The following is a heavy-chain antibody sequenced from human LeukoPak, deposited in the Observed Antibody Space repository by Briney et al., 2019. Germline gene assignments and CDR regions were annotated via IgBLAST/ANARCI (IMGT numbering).Heavy chain of an antibody. Sequence: PSETLSLTCTVSDDSITIYYWTWIRQPPGKGLEWIGYIDHTGITNYNPSLKSRVTISVDTSKNQFSLKLSSVTAADTAVYYCARMSYGDFYFDYWGQGTLVTVSS. CDR1: DDSITIYY. J-gene: IGHJ4*02. V-gene: IGHV4-59*01. D-gene: IGHD4-17*01. CDR2: IDHTGIT. CDR3: ARMSYGDFYFDY.